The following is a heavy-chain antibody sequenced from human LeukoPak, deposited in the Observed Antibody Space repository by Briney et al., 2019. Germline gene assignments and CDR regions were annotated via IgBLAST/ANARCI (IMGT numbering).Heavy chain of an antibody. J-gene: IGHJ4*02. CDR3: AREGVDTLGD. Sequence: SETLSLTCTVSGGSISSSSYYWGWIRQPPWKGLEWIGSIYYSGSTYYNPSLKSRVTISVDTSKNQFSLKLSSVTAADTAVYYCAREGVDTLGDWGQGTLVTVSS. CDR2: IYYSGST. CDR1: GGSISSSSYY. V-gene: IGHV4-39*07. D-gene: IGHD7-27*01.